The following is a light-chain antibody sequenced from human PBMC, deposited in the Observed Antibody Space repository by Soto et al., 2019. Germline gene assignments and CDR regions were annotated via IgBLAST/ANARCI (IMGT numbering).Light chain of an antibody. CDR3: QQYNNLHRT. CDR1: QSVSSN. V-gene: IGKV3-15*01. Sequence: ETVMTQSPGTLSLSPGEGATLSCRVSQSVSSNLVWYQHNPGQAPRLLIYGASTRATDIPARFSGSGSGAEFVLTFGSLKSDDYAVSYCQQYNNLHRTFGGGTKVEIK. CDR2: GAS. J-gene: IGKJ4*01.